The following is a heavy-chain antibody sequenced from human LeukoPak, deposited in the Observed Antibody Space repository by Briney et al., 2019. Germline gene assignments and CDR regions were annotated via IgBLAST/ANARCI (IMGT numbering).Heavy chain of an antibody. CDR3: ASYSSAIDY. V-gene: IGHV4-30-2*01. D-gene: IGHD6-19*01. Sequence: SQTLSLTCTVSGGSISSGGYYWSWIRQPPGKGLEWIGYIYHSGSTYYNPSLKSRVTISVDRSKNQFSLKLSSVTAADTAVYYCASYSSAIDYWGQGALVTVSS. CDR2: IYHSGST. J-gene: IGHJ4*02. CDR1: GGSISSGGYY.